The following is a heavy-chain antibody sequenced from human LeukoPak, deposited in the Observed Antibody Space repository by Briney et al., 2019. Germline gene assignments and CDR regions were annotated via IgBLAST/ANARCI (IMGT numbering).Heavy chain of an antibody. Sequence: SETLSLTCAVSGGSISGGGYSWSWIRQPPGKGLEWIGYIYHSGSTYYNPSLKSRVTISVDRSKNQFSLKLSSVTAADTAVYYCARVLYSGYDWNDAFDIWGQGTMVTVSS. CDR2: IYHSGST. V-gene: IGHV4-30-2*01. J-gene: IGHJ3*02. CDR1: GGSISGGGYS. CDR3: ARVLYSGYDWNDAFDI. D-gene: IGHD5-12*01.